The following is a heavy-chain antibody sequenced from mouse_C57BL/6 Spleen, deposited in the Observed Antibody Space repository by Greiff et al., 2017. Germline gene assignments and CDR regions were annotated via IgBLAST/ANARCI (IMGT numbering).Heavy chain of an antibody. D-gene: IGHD1-1*01. CDR3: ARKTTVGMDY. CDR1: GFTFSDYG. Sequence: EVKLMESGGGLVKPGGSLKLSCAASGFTFSDYGMHWVCQAPEKGLEWVAYISSGSSTIYYADTVKGRFTISRDYAKNTLFLQMTSLRSEDTAMYYCARKTTVGMDYWGQGTSVTVSS. CDR2: ISSGSSTI. V-gene: IGHV5-17*01. J-gene: IGHJ4*01.